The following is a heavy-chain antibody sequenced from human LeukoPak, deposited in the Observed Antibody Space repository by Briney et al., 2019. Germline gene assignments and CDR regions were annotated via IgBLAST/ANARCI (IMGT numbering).Heavy chain of an antibody. V-gene: IGHV4-34*01. CDR3: ARGRRAAPVFDY. D-gene: IGHD2-15*01. Sequence: SETLSLTCAVYGGSFRGYYWSWIRQPPGKGLEWIGEINHSGSTNYNPSLKSRVTISVDTSKNQFSLKLSSVTAADTAVYYCARGRRAAPVFDYWGQGTLVTVSS. CDR2: INHSGST. J-gene: IGHJ4*02. CDR1: GGSFRGYY.